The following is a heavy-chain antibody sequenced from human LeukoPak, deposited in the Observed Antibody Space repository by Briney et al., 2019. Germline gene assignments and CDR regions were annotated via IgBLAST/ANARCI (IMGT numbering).Heavy chain of an antibody. J-gene: IGHJ6*03. CDR3: ARGPQIYYYDSSGYSWNYYYYMDV. D-gene: IGHD3-22*01. V-gene: IGHV4-34*01. Sequence: SETLSLTCAVYGGSFSGYYWSWIRQPPGKGLEWIGEINHSGSTNYNPSLKSRVTISVDTYKNQFSLKLSSVTAADTAVHYCARGPQIYYYDSSGYSWNYYYYMDVWGKGTTVTVSS. CDR1: GGSFSGYY. CDR2: INHSGST.